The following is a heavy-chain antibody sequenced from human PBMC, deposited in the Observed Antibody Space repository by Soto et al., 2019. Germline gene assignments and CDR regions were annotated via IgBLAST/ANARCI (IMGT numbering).Heavy chain of an antibody. CDR3: AKDGAAGSVMDV. D-gene: IGHD6-13*01. J-gene: IGHJ6*03. Sequence: EVHLVESGGGLVKPGGSLRLSCEASGFPFNITGMNWVRQAPGKGLEWVSYIISSGSFVDYADSVQGRLAISRDNAKNSLYLQMNNLGVEDSGVYYCAKDGAAGSVMDVLGEGTTVTVCS. CDR1: GFPFNITG. CDR2: IISSGSFV. V-gene: IGHV3-21*01.